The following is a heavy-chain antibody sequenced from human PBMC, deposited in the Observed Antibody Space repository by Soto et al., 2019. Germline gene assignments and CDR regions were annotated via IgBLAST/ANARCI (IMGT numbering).Heavy chain of an antibody. CDR2: ISSSSSTI. J-gene: IGHJ4*02. CDR3: ARDVTHILDYGVNGLFDY. D-gene: IGHD4-17*01. V-gene: IGHV3-48*02. Sequence: GGSLRLSCAASGFTFSSYSMNWVRQAPGKGLEWVSYISSSSSTIYYADSVKGRFTISRDNAKNSLYLQMNSLRDEDTAVYYCARDVTHILDYGVNGLFDYWGQGTLVTVSS. CDR1: GFTFSSYS.